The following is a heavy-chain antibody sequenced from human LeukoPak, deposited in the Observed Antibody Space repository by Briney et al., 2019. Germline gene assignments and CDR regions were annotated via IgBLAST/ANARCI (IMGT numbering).Heavy chain of an antibody. V-gene: IGHV3-30*04. CDR1: GFTFSTYA. J-gene: IGHJ4*02. CDR3: AKGLSLGYSSPIDY. Sequence: GRSLRLSCAASGFTFSTYAMNWVRQAPGKGLEWVAVISDDGRHNYYADSVKGRFTISRDNSKSTLYLQMNSLRAEDMALYYCAKGLSLGYSSPIDYWGQGTLVTVSS. CDR2: ISDDGRHN. D-gene: IGHD6-13*01.